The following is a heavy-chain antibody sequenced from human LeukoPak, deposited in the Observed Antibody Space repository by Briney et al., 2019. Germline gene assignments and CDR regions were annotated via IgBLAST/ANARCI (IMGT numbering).Heavy chain of an antibody. V-gene: IGHV3-11*01. CDR1: GFTLSDYY. CDR2: ISSGGGTI. CDR3: ARGVRGVINNNWFDP. Sequence: PGGSLRLSCAASGFTLSDYYMSWIRQAPGKGLEWVSYISSGGGTIYYADSVKGRFTISRDNAKNSLYLQMNSLRAEDTAVYYCARGVRGVINNNWFDPWGQGTLVTVSS. D-gene: IGHD3-10*01. J-gene: IGHJ5*02.